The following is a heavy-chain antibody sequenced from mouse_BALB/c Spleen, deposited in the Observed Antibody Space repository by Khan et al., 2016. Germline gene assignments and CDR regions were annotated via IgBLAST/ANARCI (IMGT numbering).Heavy chain of an antibody. Sequence: QIQLVQSGPELKKPGETVKISCKASGYTFTNYGMNWVKQAPGKGLEWMGWINTNTGEPKYAEEFKGRFVFSLETSASTAYLQINNLKKEDTATYFCATNWYYHAMDYWGQGTSVTVSS. CDR2: INTNTGEP. D-gene: IGHD4-1*02. CDR1: GYTFTNYG. V-gene: IGHV9-3*02. J-gene: IGHJ4*01. CDR3: ATNWYYHAMDY.